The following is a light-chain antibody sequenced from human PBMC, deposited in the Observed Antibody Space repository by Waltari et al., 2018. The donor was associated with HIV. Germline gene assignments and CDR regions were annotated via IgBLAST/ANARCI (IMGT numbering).Light chain of an antibody. V-gene: IGLV3-25*03. Sequence: SYELTQPPSLSVPPGQTATITCSGATLSKHYFYCDQQKAGHAPVMIIAKDTGRIAGIATRFAASSSGTTATIIISGLLEEDEAYYYCPSAHSSDTIFGGGTKLTVL. CDR3: PSAHSSDTI. CDR1: TLSKHY. CDR2: KDT. J-gene: IGLJ2*01.